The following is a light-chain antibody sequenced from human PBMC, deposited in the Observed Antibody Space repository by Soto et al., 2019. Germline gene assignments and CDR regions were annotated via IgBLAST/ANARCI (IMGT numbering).Light chain of an antibody. Sequence: EIVLTQSPATLSLSPGERATLSCRASQSVSSYLAWYQQKPGQAPRVLIYDASNRATGIPARFSGSGSGTDFTLTIRSLEPEDFAVYYCQQRSNWPPYTFGQGTKLES. CDR1: QSVSSY. V-gene: IGKV3-11*01. J-gene: IGKJ2*01. CDR2: DAS. CDR3: QQRSNWPPYT.